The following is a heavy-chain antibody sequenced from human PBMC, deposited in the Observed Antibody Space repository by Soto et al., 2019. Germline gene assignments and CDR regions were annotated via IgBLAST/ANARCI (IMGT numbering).Heavy chain of an antibody. V-gene: IGHV1-18*01. CDR3: ARVVGALGHWFDP. CDR1: CYTLTSYG. Sequence: QVQLVQSGGEVKKPGASVKVSCKASCYTLTSYGISWVRQAPGQGLEWMGRISAYNGHTNYAQKLQGRGTMTTDTSTSTAYMELRSLRSDDTALYYCARVVGALGHWFDPCGQGTLVTVSS. CDR2: ISAYNGHT. D-gene: IGHD1-26*01. J-gene: IGHJ5*02.